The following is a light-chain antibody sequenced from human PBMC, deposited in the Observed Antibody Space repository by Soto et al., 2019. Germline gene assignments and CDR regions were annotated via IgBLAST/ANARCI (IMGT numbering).Light chain of an antibody. J-gene: IGKJ2*01. Sequence: IVLTQSPATLSVSPGERATLSCRASQSVSSLLAWYQQKHRQAPRLLIYDTSTRATGIPARFSGSGSGTDFTLTISSLQSEDFAIYYCQQYNIWPYTFGQGTKLEIK. V-gene: IGKV3-15*01. CDR2: DTS. CDR3: QQYNIWPYT. CDR1: QSVSSL.